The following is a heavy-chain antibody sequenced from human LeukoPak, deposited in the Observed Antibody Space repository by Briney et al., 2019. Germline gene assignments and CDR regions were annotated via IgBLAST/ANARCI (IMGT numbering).Heavy chain of an antibody. CDR3: ARQLDTAMVKGGFDY. D-gene: IGHD5-18*01. V-gene: IGHV5-51*01. CDR1: GYSFTSYW. CDR2: IYPGDSDT. J-gene: IGHJ4*02. Sequence: GESLKISCKGSGYSFTSYWFGWVRQMPGKGLEWMGIIYPGDSDTRYSPSFQGQVTISADKSISTAYLQWSSLKASDTAMYYCARQLDTAMVKGGFDYWGQGTLVTVSS.